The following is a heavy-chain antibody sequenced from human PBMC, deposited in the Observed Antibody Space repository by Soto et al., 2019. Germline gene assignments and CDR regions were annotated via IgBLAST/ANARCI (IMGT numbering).Heavy chain of an antibody. CDR3: ARDVVPAYYYYYGMDV. D-gene: IGHD2-2*01. J-gene: IGHJ6*02. V-gene: IGHV1-69*01. CDR2: IIPIFGTA. CDR1: GGTFSSYA. Sequence: QVQLVQSGAEVKKPGSSVKVSCKASGGTFSSYAISWVRQAPGQGLEWMGGIIPIFGTANYAQKFQGRVTITADESTSTAYMELSSLRSEDTGVYYCARDVVPAYYYYYGMDVWGQGTTVTVSS.